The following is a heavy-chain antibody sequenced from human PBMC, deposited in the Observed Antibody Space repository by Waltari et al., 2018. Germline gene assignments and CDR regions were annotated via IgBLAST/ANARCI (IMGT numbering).Heavy chain of an antibody. Sequence: QVQLQQWGAGLLKPSETLSLTCAVYGGSFSGYYWSGIRQPPGKGLEWIGEINHSGSTNYNPSLKSRVTISVDTSKNQFSLKLSSVTAADTAVYYCARATVTTESFDYWGQGTLVTVSS. CDR1: GGSFSGYY. D-gene: IGHD4-17*01. CDR2: INHSGST. CDR3: ARATVTTESFDY. J-gene: IGHJ4*02. V-gene: IGHV4-34*01.